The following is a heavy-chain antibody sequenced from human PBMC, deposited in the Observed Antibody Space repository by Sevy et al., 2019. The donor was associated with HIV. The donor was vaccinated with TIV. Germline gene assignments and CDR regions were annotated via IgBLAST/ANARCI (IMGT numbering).Heavy chain of an antibody. V-gene: IGHV3-23*01. Sequence: GGSLRLSCAASGFRFSSYAMSWVRQAPGKGLEWVSVISDSGVSTYYAVSVKGRCTNSRDNSKNTLYLQMNSLRAEDTAVYYCAKGNYDILTGYRTGSAFDIWGQGTMVTVSS. CDR2: ISDSGVST. D-gene: IGHD3-9*01. CDR3: AKGNYDILTGYRTGSAFDI. CDR1: GFRFSSYA. J-gene: IGHJ3*02.